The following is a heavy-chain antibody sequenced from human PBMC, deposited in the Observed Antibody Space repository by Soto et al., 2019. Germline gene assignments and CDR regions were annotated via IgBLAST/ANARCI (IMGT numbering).Heavy chain of an antibody. CDR1: GDSLNNYY. V-gene: IGHV4-59*01. J-gene: IGHJ4*02. CDR2: IYYSGST. Sequence: PSETLSLTCTVSGDSLNNYYWTWVRQPPGKSLEWIGYIYYSGSTNYNPSLKSRVTISVDTSKNQFSLNLISVTAADTAVYYCARYSGWAFDYWGQGTLVTVSS. D-gene: IGHD5-12*01. CDR3: ARYSGWAFDY.